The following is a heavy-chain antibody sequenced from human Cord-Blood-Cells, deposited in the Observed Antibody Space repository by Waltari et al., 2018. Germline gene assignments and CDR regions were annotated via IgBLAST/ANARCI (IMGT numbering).Heavy chain of an antibody. V-gene: IGHV4-34*01. CDR1: GGSFSGYN. CDR3: ARSIVGANWFDP. J-gene: IGHJ5*02. CDR2: INHSGST. D-gene: IGHD1-26*01. Sequence: QVQLQQWGAGLFKPAETLSITCAVYGGSFSGYNWRWIRQPPGKGLEWIGEINHSGSTNYNPSLKSRVTISVDTSKNQFSLKLSSVTAADTAVYYCARSIVGANWFDPWGQGTLVTVSS.